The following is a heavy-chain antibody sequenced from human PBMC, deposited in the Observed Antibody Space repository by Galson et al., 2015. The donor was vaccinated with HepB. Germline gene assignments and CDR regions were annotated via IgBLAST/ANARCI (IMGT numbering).Heavy chain of an antibody. D-gene: IGHD2-2*01. CDR2: ISSSSSYI. J-gene: IGHJ6*03. Sequence: SLRLSCAASGFTFSSYSMNWVRQAPGKGLEWVSSISSSSSYIYYADSVKGRFTISRDNAKNSLYLQMNSLRAEDTAVYYCASDIVVVPAARSTADHYYYYYMDVWGKGTTVTVSS. CDR3: ASDIVVVPAARSTADHYYYYYMDV. V-gene: IGHV3-21*01. CDR1: GFTFSSYS.